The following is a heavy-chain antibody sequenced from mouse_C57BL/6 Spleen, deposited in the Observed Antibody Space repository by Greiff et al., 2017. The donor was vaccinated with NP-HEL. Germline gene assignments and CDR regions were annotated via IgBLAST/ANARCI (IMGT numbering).Heavy chain of an antibody. CDR2: ISSGSSTI. CDR1: GFTFSDYG. D-gene: IGHD1-1*01. Sequence: DVRVVESGGGLVKPGGSLKLSCAASGFTFSDYGMHWVRQAPEKGLEWVAYISSGSSTIYYADTVKGRFTISRDNAKNTLFLQMTSLRSEDTAMYYCARDYYGSSYGGTWFAYWGQGTLVTVSA. CDR3: ARDYYGSSYGGTWFAY. J-gene: IGHJ3*01. V-gene: IGHV5-17*01.